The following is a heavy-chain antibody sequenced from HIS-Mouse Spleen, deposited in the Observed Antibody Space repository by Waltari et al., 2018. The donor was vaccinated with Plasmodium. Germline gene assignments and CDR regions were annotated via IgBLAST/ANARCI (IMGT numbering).Heavy chain of an antibody. CDR3: ARLGIPYVDTAMAVGY. J-gene: IGHJ4*02. CDR2: IYRGGST. V-gene: IGHV3-66*01. Sequence: VQLVESGGGVVQHGRSLGFSCAASGFTSTRYALHWVRQAPGKGLEWVSVIYRGGSTYYADSVKGRFTIARDNSKNTLYLQMNSLRAEDTAVYYCARLGIPYVDTAMAVGYWGQGTLVTVSS. D-gene: IGHD5-18*01. CDR1: GFTSTRYA.